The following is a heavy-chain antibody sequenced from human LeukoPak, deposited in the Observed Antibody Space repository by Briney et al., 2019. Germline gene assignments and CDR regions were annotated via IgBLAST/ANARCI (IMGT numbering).Heavy chain of an antibody. D-gene: IGHD2-2*01. CDR1: GFTFSSYE. J-gene: IGHJ4*02. CDR3: ARDPLGYCSSTSCYEIDY. V-gene: IGHV3-53*01. CDR2: IYSGGST. Sequence: GGSLRLSCAASGFTFSSYEMSWVRQAPGKGLEWVSVIYSGGSTYYADSVKGRFTISRDNSKNTLYLQMNSLRAEDTAVYYCARDPLGYCSSTSCYEIDYWGQGTLVTVSS.